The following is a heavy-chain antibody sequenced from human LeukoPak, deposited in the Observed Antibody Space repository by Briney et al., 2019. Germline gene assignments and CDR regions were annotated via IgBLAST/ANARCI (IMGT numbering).Heavy chain of an antibody. CDR1: GYIFTSYW. CDR2: IYPGDSDT. Sequence: GESLKISCQGSGYIFTSYWIGWVRQMPGKGLEWMGIIYPGDSDTKYSPSFEGQVTISADQSISTVYLEWSSLKASDTAMYYCARGPVNFDWFAHFDYWGQGTLVTVSS. CDR3: ARGPVNFDWFAHFDY. D-gene: IGHD3-9*01. V-gene: IGHV5-51*01. J-gene: IGHJ4*02.